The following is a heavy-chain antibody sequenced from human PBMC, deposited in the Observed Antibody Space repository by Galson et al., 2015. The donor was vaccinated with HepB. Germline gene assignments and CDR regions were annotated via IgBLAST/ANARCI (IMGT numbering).Heavy chain of an antibody. V-gene: IGHV5-10-1*01. CDR3: ASSYCSSTSCYGRLRFDP. CDR2: IDPSDSYT. J-gene: IGHJ5*02. D-gene: IGHD2-2*01. CDR1: GYSFTSYW. Sequence: QSGAEVKKPGESLRISCKGSGYSFTSYWISWVRQMPGKGLEWMGRIDPSDSYTNYSPSFQSHVTISADKSISTAYLQWSSLKASDTAMYYCASSYCSSTSCYGRLRFDPWGQGTLVTVSS.